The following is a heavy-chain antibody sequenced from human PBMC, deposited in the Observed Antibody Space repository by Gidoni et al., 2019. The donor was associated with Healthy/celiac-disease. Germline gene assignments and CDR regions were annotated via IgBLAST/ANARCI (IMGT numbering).Heavy chain of an antibody. J-gene: IGHJ4*02. CDR3: AIDPWYYYDSSGYADY. D-gene: IGHD3-22*01. CDR2: MSGSGGST. CDR1: GFTFSSHA. V-gene: IGHV3-23*01. Sequence: EVQLLESGGGLVQPGGSLRLSCAASGFTFSSHAMSWVRQAPGKGLAWGSAMSGSGGSTYYADSVKGRFTISRDNSKNTLYLQMNSLRAEDTAVYYCAIDPWYYYDSSGYADYWGQGTLVTVSS.